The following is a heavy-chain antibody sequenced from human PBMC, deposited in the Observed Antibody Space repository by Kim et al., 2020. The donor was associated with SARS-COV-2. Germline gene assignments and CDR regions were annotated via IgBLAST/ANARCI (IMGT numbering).Heavy chain of an antibody. D-gene: IGHD3-16*02. V-gene: IGHV5-10-1*01. J-gene: IGHJ3*02. CDR3: AILQFGGVIFDAFDI. CDR1: GYSFTSYW. Sequence: GESLKISCKGSGYSFTSYWISWVRQMPGKGLEWMGRIDPSDSYTNYSPSFQGHVTISADKSITTAYLQWSSLKASDTAMYYCAILQFGGVIFDAFDIWGQGTMVTVSS. CDR2: IDPSDSYT.